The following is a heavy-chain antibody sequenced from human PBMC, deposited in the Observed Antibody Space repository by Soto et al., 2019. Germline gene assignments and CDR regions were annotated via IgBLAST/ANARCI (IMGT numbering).Heavy chain of an antibody. CDR1: GYTFTDYN. Sequence: QVHLVQSGADVQQPGASVKVSCKASGYTFTDYNLHWVRQAPGQNLEWVGWINTGNGNTKYSAKFQARGTICRDTSANIAFMELNNLKSEDTGVYFCAGLQRYVQGLPGGLDSWGQGTLVTVSS. V-gene: IGHV1-3*04. D-gene: IGHD1-20*01. CDR2: INTGNGNT. J-gene: IGHJ4*02. CDR3: AGLQRYVQGLPGGLDS.